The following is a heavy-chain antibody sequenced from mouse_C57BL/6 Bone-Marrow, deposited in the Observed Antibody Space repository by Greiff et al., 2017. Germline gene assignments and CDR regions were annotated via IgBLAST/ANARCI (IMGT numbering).Heavy chain of an antibody. CDR1: GFSFSSYG. V-gene: IGHV5-6*02. D-gene: IGHD2-4*01. Sequence: EVMLVESGRDLVQPGESLSLSCAASGFSFSSYGMSWVRQTPDKRLEWVATISSGGSYTYYPDSVKGRFTIYSDNDKNSLYLQMSSLKSEDTAMYYCARRGLRQFAYWGQGTLVTVSA. CDR3: ARRGLRQFAY. CDR2: ISSGGSYT. J-gene: IGHJ3*01.